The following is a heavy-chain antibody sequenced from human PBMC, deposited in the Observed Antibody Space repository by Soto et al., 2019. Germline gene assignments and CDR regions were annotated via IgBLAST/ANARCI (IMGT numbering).Heavy chain of an antibody. J-gene: IGHJ4*02. Sequence: QVQLVESGGGVVQPGRSLRLSCAASGLTFIRHAMHWVRQVPGKGLEWVAAISDDGSKKHYVDSVKGRFSNSRDKSRNTVFLQMNSLRAEDTAVYFCAGERETSSWFLSGFEYWGQGTLVTVSS. CDR3: AGERETSSWFLSGFEY. CDR2: ISDDGSKK. CDR1: GLTFIRHA. V-gene: IGHV3-30-3*01. D-gene: IGHD6-19*01.